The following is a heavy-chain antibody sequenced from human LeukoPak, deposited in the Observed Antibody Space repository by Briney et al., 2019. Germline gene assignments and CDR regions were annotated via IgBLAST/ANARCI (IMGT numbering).Heavy chain of an antibody. V-gene: IGHV1-2*02. CDR1: GYTFTGYY. CDR2: INPNSGGT. D-gene: IGHD2-2*01. CDR3: ANPGVPAAMDYYYGMDV. J-gene: IGHJ6*02. Sequence: GASVKVSCKASGYTFTGYYMHWVRQAPGQGLEWMGWINPNSGGTNYAQKFQGRVTMTRDTSISTAYMELSRLRSDGTAVYYCANPGVPAAMDYYYGMDVWGQGTTVTVSS.